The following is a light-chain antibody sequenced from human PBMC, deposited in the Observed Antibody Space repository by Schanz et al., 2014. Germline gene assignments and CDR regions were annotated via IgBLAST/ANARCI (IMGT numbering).Light chain of an antibody. CDR3: NSFTSSHTHV. V-gene: IGLV2-14*03. Sequence: QSALIQPASVSGSPGQSITISCTGTSSDVGGYNYVSWYQQHPGKAPKLMIYDVSNRPSGVSNRFSGSKSGNTASLTISGLQAEDEADYYCNSFTSSHTHVFGGGTKLTVL. CDR2: DVS. J-gene: IGLJ3*02. CDR1: SSDVGGYNY.